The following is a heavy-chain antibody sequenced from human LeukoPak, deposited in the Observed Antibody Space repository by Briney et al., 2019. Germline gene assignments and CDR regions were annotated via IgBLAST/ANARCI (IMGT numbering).Heavy chain of an antibody. CDR2: INDYTGDT. D-gene: IGHD3-22*01. CDR1: GGSFTDYF. Sequence: SETLSLICSVYGGSFTDYFWTWIRQSPGKGLGWIGEINDYTGDTNYNPSLNSRVSISLEKSKNQFSLELRSVTAADTTVYYFARGRIAKIVVVHSFSYGMDVWGQGTTVTVSS. V-gene: IGHV4-34*01. J-gene: IGHJ6*02. CDR3: ARGRIAKIVVVHSFSYGMDV.